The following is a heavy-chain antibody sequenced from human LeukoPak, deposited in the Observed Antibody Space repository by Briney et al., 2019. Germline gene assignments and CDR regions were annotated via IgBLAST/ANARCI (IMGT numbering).Heavy chain of an antibody. CDR3: ASHYDTSGYHYFDF. Sequence: GGSLRLSCAASGFTFSSYGMHWVRQAPGKGLEWVAVISSDGSNKYYADSVKGRFTISRDNSKNTLYLQMNSLRAEDTAVYSCASHYDTSGYHYFDFWGQGTLVTVSS. V-gene: IGHV3-30*03. CDR1: GFTFSSYG. CDR2: ISSDGSNK. J-gene: IGHJ4*02. D-gene: IGHD3-22*01.